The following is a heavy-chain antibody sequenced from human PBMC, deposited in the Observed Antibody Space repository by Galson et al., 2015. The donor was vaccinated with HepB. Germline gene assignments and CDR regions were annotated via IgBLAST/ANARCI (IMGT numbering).Heavy chain of an antibody. J-gene: IGHJ4*02. CDR2: IRGGGGST. V-gene: IGHV3-23*01. CDR1: GFTFTSYA. Sequence: SLRLSCAASGFTFTSYAMSWVRQAPGKGLEWVSGIRGGGGSTYYADSVKGRFTISRDDSKNMLYLQMDSLRAEDTAVYYCAKSLPMIVVLITLGYFDSWGQGTLVTVSS. D-gene: IGHD3-22*01. CDR3: AKSLPMIVVLITLGYFDS.